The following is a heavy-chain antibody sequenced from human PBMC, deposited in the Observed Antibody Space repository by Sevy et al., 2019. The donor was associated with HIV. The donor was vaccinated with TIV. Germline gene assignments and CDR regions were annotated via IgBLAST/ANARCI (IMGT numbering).Heavy chain of an antibody. V-gene: IGHV1-18*01. CDR2: ISAYNGNT. Sequence: ASVKVSCKASGYTFTSYGISWVRQAPGQGLEWMGWISAYNGNTNYAQKLQGRVTMTTDTSTSTGYMELRSLRSDDTAVYYCARGYHDYGSGHRGFDPWGQGTLVTVSS. CDR1: GYTFTSYG. D-gene: IGHD3-10*01. J-gene: IGHJ5*02. CDR3: ARGYHDYGSGHRGFDP.